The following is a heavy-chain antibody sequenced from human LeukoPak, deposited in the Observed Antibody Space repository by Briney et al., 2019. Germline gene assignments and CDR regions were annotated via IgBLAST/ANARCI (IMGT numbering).Heavy chain of an antibody. CDR1: GFTFRTYD. CDR2: IGTTGDT. CDR3: ARDVAGSGTAMDV. Sequence: GGSLRLSCAASGFTFRTYDMHWVRQVTGEGLEWVATIGTTGDTYYAGSVKGRFTISREDGKNSLFLQMNNLEAGDTAAYFSARDVAGSGTAMDVWGNGTTVTVSS. D-gene: IGHD2-15*01. J-gene: IGHJ6*03. V-gene: IGHV3-13*01.